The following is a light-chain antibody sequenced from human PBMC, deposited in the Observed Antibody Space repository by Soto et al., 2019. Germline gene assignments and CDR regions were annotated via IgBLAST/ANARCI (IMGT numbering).Light chain of an antibody. V-gene: IGKV3-20*01. CDR1: QSVSSSY. CDR3: QQYGSSSFT. J-gene: IGKJ3*01. Sequence: EIVLTQSPGTLSLSPGERATLSCRASQSVSSSYLAWYQQKPGQAPRLLIYGASSRATGIPDRFSGSGSGPDFTLTISRLEPDDFAVYYCQQYGSSSFTFGPGTKVDIK. CDR2: GAS.